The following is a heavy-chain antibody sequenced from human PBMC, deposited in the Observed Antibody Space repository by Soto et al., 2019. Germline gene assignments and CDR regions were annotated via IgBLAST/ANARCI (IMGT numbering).Heavy chain of an antibody. V-gene: IGHV3-23*01. Sequence: GGSLRLSCVASGFTFTTYGMSWIRQAPGEGLEWVSAITGDGGTTYYADSVKGRFTISRDNSKNTLYLQLNSLTAEDTALYYCAKDLGSSKRFDYWGQGTLVTVSS. J-gene: IGHJ4*02. D-gene: IGHD1-26*01. CDR2: ITGDGGTT. CDR3: AKDLGSSKRFDY. CDR1: GFTFTTYG.